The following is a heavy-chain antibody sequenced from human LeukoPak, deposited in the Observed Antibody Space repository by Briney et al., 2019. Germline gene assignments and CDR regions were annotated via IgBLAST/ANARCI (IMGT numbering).Heavy chain of an antibody. J-gene: IGHJ6*02. Sequence: GGSLRLSCAASGFTFSSYAMHWVRQAPGTGLEGVAVISYDGSNKYYADSVKGRFTISRDNSKNTLYLQMNSLRAEDTAVYYCARMYYDFWSGYYSLGYYYGMDVWGQGTTVTVSS. CDR3: ARMYYDFWSGYYSLGYYYGMDV. V-gene: IGHV3-30*04. CDR2: ISYDGSNK. CDR1: GFTFSSYA. D-gene: IGHD3-3*01.